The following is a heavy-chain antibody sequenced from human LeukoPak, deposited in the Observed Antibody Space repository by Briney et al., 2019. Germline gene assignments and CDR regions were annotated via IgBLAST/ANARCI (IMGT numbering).Heavy chain of an antibody. J-gene: IGHJ4*02. CDR2: ISGSSGTI. CDR1: GFTFSNYA. D-gene: IGHD2-21*02. CDR3: AKRLGDPRAFDY. V-gene: IGHV3-23*01. Sequence: GGSLRLSCAASGFTFSNYAMNWVRQAPGKGLEWGSGISGSSGTINYAAPVKGRFTISRDNSRNTLYLQMNSLRADDTAVYYCAKRLGDPRAFDYWGQGTLVTVSS.